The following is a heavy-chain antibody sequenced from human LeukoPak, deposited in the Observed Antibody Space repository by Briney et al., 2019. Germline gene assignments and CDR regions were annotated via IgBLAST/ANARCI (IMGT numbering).Heavy chain of an antibody. CDR3: STSGDYVWGNYRFNY. D-gene: IGHD3-16*02. CDR2: ISGSGAST. CDR1: GLTFSTNA. J-gene: IGHJ4*02. Sequence: GGSLRLSCLTSGLTFSTNAMSWVRQAPGKGLEWISGISGSGASTYYADSVTGRFTISRDNSRNTLYLQMNSLRGDDTAVYYCSTSGDYVWGNYRFNYWGQGTPVTVSS. V-gene: IGHV3-23*01.